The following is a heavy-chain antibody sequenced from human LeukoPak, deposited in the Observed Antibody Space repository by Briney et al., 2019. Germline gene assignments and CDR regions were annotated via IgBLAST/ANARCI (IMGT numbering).Heavy chain of an antibody. J-gene: IGHJ4*02. CDR1: GYTFTGYY. D-gene: IGHD3-10*01. CDR2: INPNSGGT. Sequence: ASVKVSCEASGYTFTGYYMHWVRQAPGQGLEWMGWINPNSGGTNYAQKFQGRVTMTRDTSISTAYMELSRLRSDDTAVYYCARDQPYYYGSGSSSHSDYWGQGTLVTVSS. V-gene: IGHV1-2*02. CDR3: ARDQPYYYGSGSSSHSDY.